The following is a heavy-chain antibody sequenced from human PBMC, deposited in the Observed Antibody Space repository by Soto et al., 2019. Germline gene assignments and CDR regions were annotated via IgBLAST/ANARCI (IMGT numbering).Heavy chain of an antibody. CDR3: ASPTMVRRGVGAFDI. V-gene: IGHV4-61*01. D-gene: IGHD3-10*01. CDR2: FFSSGST. J-gene: IGHJ3*02. Sequence: PSETLSLTCTVSGGSVSSNSEYWTWLRQPPGKGLEWIGYFFSSGSTNYNPSLKSRVTISVDTSKNQFSLKLSSVTAADTAVYYCASPTMVRRGVGAFDIWGQGTMVT. CDR1: GGSVSSNSEY.